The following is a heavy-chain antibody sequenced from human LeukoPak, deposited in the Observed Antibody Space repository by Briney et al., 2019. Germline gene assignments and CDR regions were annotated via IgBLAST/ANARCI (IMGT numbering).Heavy chain of an antibody. J-gene: IGHJ4*02. D-gene: IGHD6-13*01. CDR3: ASLSSYYFDY. CDR2: INHSGST. V-gene: IGHV4-39*07. Sequence: SETLSLTCTVSSGSISTSNYYWGWVRQPPGKALEWIGEINHSGSTNYNPSLKSRVTISVDTSKNQFSLKLSSVTAADTAVYYCASLSSYYFDYWGQGTLVTVSS. CDR1: SGSISTSNYY.